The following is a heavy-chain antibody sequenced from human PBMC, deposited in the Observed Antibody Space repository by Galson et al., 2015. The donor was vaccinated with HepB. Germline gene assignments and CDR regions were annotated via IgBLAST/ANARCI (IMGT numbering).Heavy chain of an antibody. CDR3: ARHVGVPGTRGFDY. Sequence: TLSLTCTVSGGSISSDDYYWSWIRQPPGKGLEWIGYIYYSGSTYYNPSLKSRVTISLDTSKNQFSLKLTSVTAADTAVYYCARHVGVPGTRGFDYWGQGTLVTVSS. V-gene: IGHV4-30-4*01. CDR1: GGSISSDDYY. CDR2: IYYSGST. J-gene: IGHJ4*02. D-gene: IGHD2-2*01.